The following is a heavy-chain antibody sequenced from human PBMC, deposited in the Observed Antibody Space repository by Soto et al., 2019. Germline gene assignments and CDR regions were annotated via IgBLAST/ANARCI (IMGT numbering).Heavy chain of an antibody. D-gene: IGHD3-3*02. V-gene: IGHV4-39*01. Sequence: PSATLSLTCTVSGDSIISSDFYWGWVRHPPGKGLEWIGSIFYLGSSYYNPSLKSRVTMSVDTSKNQFSLRLRSVTAADTALYFCARHSLALRKNNWFDPWGQGIMVTVSS. CDR2: IFYLGSS. CDR3: ARHSLALRKNNWFDP. CDR1: GDSIISSDFY. J-gene: IGHJ5*02.